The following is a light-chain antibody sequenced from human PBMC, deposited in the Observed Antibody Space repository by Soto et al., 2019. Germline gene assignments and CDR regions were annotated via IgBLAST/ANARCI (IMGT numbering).Light chain of an antibody. V-gene: IGKV3-20*01. Sequence: EIVLTQSPGTLSLSPGERATLSCRASQSLSSTYLAWYQQKPGQAPRVLIYGASSRTTGIPDRFSGSGSGTDFTLTITRLEPEDFAIYYCQQYGSSPLTFGGGTRVEI. J-gene: IGKJ4*01. CDR2: GAS. CDR1: QSLSSTY. CDR3: QQYGSSPLT.